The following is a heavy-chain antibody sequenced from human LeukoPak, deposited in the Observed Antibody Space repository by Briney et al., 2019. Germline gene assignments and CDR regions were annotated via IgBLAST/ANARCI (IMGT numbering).Heavy chain of an antibody. CDR2: IYYSGST. CDR3: ARSGSGWTDFDH. J-gene: IGHJ4*02. V-gene: IGHV4-31*03. Sequence: PSETLSLTCTVSGGSISSGGYYWSWIRQHPGKGLEWIGYIYYSGSTYSNPPLRGRVTISIDTSKNQFSLKLSSVTVADTAVYYCARSGSGWTDFDHWGQGTLVTVSS. D-gene: IGHD6-19*01. CDR1: GGSISSGGYY.